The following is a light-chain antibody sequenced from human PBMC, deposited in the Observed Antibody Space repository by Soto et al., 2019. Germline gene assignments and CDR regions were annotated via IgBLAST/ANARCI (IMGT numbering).Light chain of an antibody. CDR3: QQRSNWPRT. CDR2: DAS. Sequence: EIVLTQSPATLSLSPGERATLSCRASQGVSNNLGWYQQKPGQAPRLLIYDASNMATDIPARFSGSGSGTDFTLTINSLEPEDFAVYYCQQRSNWPRTFGQGTKLEIK. J-gene: IGKJ2*01. CDR1: QGVSNN. V-gene: IGKV3-11*01.